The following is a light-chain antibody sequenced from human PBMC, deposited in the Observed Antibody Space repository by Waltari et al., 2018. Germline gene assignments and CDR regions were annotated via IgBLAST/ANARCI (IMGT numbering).Light chain of an antibody. CDR3: QKYSDSPLT. Sequence: VVFTQSPATLSLSPGERATLSCRASQSISSYLAWYQQKPGQAPRLLIYGASSRATGIPDRFSGSGSGTEFTLTISSLDPEDFAVYYCQKYSDSPLTFGGGTKVDIK. CDR1: QSISSY. CDR2: GAS. V-gene: IGKV3-20*01. J-gene: IGKJ4*01.